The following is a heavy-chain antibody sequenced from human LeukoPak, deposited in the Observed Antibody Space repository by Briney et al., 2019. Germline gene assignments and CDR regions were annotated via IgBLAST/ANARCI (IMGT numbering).Heavy chain of an antibody. CDR2: IYHSGST. J-gene: IGHJ6*02. V-gene: IGHV4-30-2*01. D-gene: IGHD2-2*02. CDR1: GGSISSGGYS. Sequence: SETLSLTCAVSGGSISSGGYSWSWIRQPPGKGLEWIVYIYHSGSTYYNPSLKSRVTISVDTSKNQFSLKLSSVTAADTAVYYCASFYCSSTSCYISSGMDVWGQGTTVTVSS. CDR3: ASFYCSSTSCYISSGMDV.